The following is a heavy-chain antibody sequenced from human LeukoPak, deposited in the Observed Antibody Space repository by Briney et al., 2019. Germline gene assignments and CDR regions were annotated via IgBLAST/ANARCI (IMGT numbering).Heavy chain of an antibody. CDR2: VYYTGST. J-gene: IGHJ5*02. V-gene: IGHV4-59*01. D-gene: IGHD3-22*01. CDR3: ARVVGFYDSSAFDL. Sequence: KPSETLSLTCAVYGGSFSGYYWSWIRQPPGKGLEWIGYVYYTGSTNYNPSLNSRVTMSIDTSKNQFSLRLSSVTAADTAVYYCARVVGFYDSSAFDLWGQGTLVTVSS. CDR1: GGSFSGYY.